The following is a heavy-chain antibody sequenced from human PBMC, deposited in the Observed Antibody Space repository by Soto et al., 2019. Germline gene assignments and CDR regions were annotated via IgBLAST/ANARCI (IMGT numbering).Heavy chain of an antibody. V-gene: IGHV1-18*01. Sequence: EASVKVSCKASGYTFTSYGISWVRQAPGQGLEWMGWISAYNGNTNYAQKLQGRVTMTTDTSTSTAYMELRSLRSDDTAVYYCARRPLEYCSSTSCYGPQTLDYWGQGTLVTVSS. CDR2: ISAYNGNT. CDR3: ARRPLEYCSSTSCYGPQTLDY. CDR1: GYTFTSYG. D-gene: IGHD2-2*01. J-gene: IGHJ4*02.